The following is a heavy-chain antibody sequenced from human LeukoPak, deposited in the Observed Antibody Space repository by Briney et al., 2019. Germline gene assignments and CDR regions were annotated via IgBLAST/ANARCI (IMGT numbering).Heavy chain of an antibody. CDR2: INPNSGGT. Sequence: ASVKVSCKASGYTFTDLYIHWVRQAPGQGLEWLGWINPNSGGTNYAQKFQGRVTVTRDTSISTAYMELSRLRSDDTAVYYCARSSVTIFADIWGQGTLVTVSS. CDR3: ARSSVTIFADI. CDR1: GYTFTDLY. V-gene: IGHV1-2*02. J-gene: IGHJ3*02. D-gene: IGHD3-3*01.